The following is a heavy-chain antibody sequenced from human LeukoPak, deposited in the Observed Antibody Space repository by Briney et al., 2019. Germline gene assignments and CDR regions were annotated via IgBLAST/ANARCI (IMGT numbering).Heavy chain of an antibody. CDR1: GFTFTAYW. J-gene: IGHJ4*02. CDR2: ISQDGTET. D-gene: IGHD5-12*01. V-gene: IGHV3-7*03. CDR3: TKGKYYSGYDPREFDY. Sequence: GGSLRLSCAASGFTFTAYWMTWVRQAPGKGLEWVAHISQDGTETYFLDSVRGRFTISRDNAKNSLYLHMNSLRAEDTALYYCTKGKYYSGYDPREFDYWGQGTLVTVSS.